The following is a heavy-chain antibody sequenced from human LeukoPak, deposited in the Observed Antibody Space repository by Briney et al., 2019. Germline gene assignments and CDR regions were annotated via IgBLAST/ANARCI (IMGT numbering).Heavy chain of an antibody. J-gene: IGHJ4*02. D-gene: IGHD2-2*02. CDR3: ATKSRRGGVVVPAAIPVDY. CDR2: ISSSSSTI. CDR1: GFTFSSSS. V-gene: IGHV3-48*04. Sequence: PGGSLRLSCAASGFTFSSSSMNWVRQAPGKGLEWVSYISSSSSTIYYADSVKGRFTISRDNAKNSLYQQMNSLRAEDTAVYYCATKSRRGGVVVPAAIPVDYWGQGTLVTVSS.